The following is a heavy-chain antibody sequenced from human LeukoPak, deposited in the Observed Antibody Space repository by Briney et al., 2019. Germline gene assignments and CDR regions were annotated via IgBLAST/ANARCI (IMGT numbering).Heavy chain of an antibody. Sequence: ASVKVSCKASGYRFIDYYMHWVRQAPGQGLEWMGWINPDSGRTNYGQKFQGRVTMTRDTSISTGYMELSRLTSDDTAVYYCARTYNYDSSGYKGDAFDVWGQGTMIAVS. V-gene: IGHV1-2*02. D-gene: IGHD3-22*01. CDR1: GYRFIDYY. CDR3: ARTYNYDSSGYKGDAFDV. CDR2: INPDSGRT. J-gene: IGHJ3*01.